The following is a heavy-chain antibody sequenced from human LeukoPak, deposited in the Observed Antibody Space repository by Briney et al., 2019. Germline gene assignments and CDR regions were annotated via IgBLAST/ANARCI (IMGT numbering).Heavy chain of an antibody. D-gene: IGHD4-17*01. CDR2: MNPNSGNT. J-gene: IGHJ4*02. CDR3: AGGYGDSIN. V-gene: IGHV1-8*01. Sequence: GASVTVSCKASGYTFTSYDYNWVRHPPGQGLEWMGWMNPNSGNTGYAQKFQGRVTMTRNTSISTAYMELSSLRSENTAVYYCAGGYGDSINWGQGTLVTVSS. CDR1: GYTFTSYD.